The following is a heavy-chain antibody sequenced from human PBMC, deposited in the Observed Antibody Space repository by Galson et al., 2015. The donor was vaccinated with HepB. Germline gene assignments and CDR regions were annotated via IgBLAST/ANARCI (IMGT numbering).Heavy chain of an antibody. D-gene: IGHD4-11*01. Sequence: SVKVSCKASGYTFTSYGISWVRQAPGQGLEWMGWISAYNGNTNYAQKLQGRVTMTTDTSTSTAYMELRSLRSDDTAVYYCARDRATVTSSAEYSQHWGQGTLVTVSS. CDR2: ISAYNGNT. J-gene: IGHJ1*01. V-gene: IGHV1-18*01. CDR3: ARDRATVTSSAEYSQH. CDR1: GYTFTSYG.